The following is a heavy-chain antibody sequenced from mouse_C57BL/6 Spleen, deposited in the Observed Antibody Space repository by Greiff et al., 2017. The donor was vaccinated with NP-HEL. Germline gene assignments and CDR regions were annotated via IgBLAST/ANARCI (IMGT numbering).Heavy chain of an antibody. V-gene: IGHV1-26*01. J-gene: IGHJ4*01. Sequence: EVKVVESGPELVKPGASVKISCKASGYTFTDYYMNWVKQSHGKSLEWIGDINPNNGGTSYNQKFKGKATLTVDKSSSTAYMELRSLTSEDSAVYYCARWDYAMDYWGQGTSVTVSS. CDR1: GYTFTDYY. CDR2: INPNNGGT. CDR3: ARWDYAMDY.